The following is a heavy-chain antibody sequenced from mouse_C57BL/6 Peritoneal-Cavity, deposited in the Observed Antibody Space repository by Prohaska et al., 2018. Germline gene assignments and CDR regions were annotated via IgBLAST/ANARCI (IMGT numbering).Heavy chain of an antibody. V-gene: IGHV4-1*01. J-gene: IGHJ1*01. CDR3: ASTDWSFDV. D-gene: IGHD1-1*01. CDR1: GIDFSRYW. Sequence: EVKLLQSGGGLVQPGGSLKLSCAASGIDFSRYWMSWVRRAPGKGLEWIGEINPDSSTINYEPSLKDKFIISRDNAKNTLYLQMSKVRSEDTAISYCASTDWSFDVWGAVTTVTVSS. CDR2: INPDSSTI.